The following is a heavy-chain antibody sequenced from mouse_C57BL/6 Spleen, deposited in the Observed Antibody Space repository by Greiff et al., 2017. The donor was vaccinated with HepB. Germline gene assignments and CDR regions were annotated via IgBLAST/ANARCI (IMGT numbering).Heavy chain of an antibody. J-gene: IGHJ1*03. D-gene: IGHD2-5*01. V-gene: IGHV1-82*01. CDR2: IYPGDGDT. Sequence: QVQLKQSGPELVKPGASMKISCKASGYAFSSSWMNWVKQRPGKGLEWIGRIYPGDGDTNYNGKFKGKATLTADKSSSTAYMQLSSLTSEDSAVYCCAREGLDYSKGYFDVWGTGTTVTVSS. CDR3: AREGLDYSKGYFDV. CDR1: GYAFSSSW.